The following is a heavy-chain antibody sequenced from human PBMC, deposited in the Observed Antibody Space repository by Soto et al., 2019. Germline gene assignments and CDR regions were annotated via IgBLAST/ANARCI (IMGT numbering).Heavy chain of an antibody. Sequence: ASVKVSCKASGYTFTSYDINWVRQAPGQGLEWMGWMNPNSGNTGYAQKFQGRVTMTRDTSVSTAYMELSSLRSEDTAMYYCARGPRESCYHYWGQGTLVTVSS. D-gene: IGHD2-15*01. CDR2: MNPNSGNT. CDR1: GYTFTSYD. J-gene: IGHJ4*02. CDR3: ARGPRESCYHY. V-gene: IGHV1-8*01.